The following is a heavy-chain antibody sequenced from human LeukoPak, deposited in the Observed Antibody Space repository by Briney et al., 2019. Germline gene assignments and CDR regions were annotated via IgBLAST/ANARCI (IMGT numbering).Heavy chain of an antibody. V-gene: IGHV3-33*06. CDR3: AKEIEGGNIAVAGTLDV. CDR2: IWYDGSNK. Sequence: PGRSLRLSCAASGFTFSTYGMHWVRQAPGKGLEWVAVIWYDGSNKFYADSVKGRFTISRDNSNNTLYLQMNSLRAEDTAVYYCAKEIEGGNIAVAGTLDVWGKGTTVSVSS. J-gene: IGHJ6*04. D-gene: IGHD6-19*01. CDR1: GFTFSTYG.